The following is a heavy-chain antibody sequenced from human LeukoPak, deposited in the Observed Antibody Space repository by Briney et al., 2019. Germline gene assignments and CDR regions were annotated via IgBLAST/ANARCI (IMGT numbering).Heavy chain of an antibody. D-gene: IGHD3-10*01. V-gene: IGHV3-23*01. CDR3: AKREEDYGSGSYYYFDY. J-gene: IGHJ4*02. Sequence: GGSLRLSCAASGFTFSSYWMSWVRQAPGKGLEWVSAISGSGGSTYYADSVKGRFTISRDNSKNTLYLQMNSLRAEDTAVYYCAKREEDYGSGSYYYFDYWGQGTLVTVSS. CDR2: ISGSGGST. CDR1: GFTFSSYW.